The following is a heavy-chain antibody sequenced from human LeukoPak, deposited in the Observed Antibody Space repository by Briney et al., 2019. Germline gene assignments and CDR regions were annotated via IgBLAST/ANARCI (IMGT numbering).Heavy chain of an antibody. CDR2: INWNGGST. J-gene: IGHJ6*03. Sequence: GGSLRLSCAASGFTFDDYGMSWVRQAPGKGLEWVSGINWNGGSTGYADSVKGRFTISRDSAKNSLYLQMNSLRAEDTALYYCARGPLCSSTSCYVDYYYYMDVWGKGTTVTVSS. V-gene: IGHV3-20*04. CDR1: GFTFDDYG. D-gene: IGHD2-2*01. CDR3: ARGPLCSSTSCYVDYYYYMDV.